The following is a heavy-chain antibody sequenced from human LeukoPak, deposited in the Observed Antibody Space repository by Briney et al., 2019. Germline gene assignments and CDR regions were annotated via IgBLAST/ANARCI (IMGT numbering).Heavy chain of an antibody. D-gene: IGHD3-16*02. J-gene: IGHJ3*02. CDR3: SKSLRDMITFGGVIVDDAFDI. Sequence: TSETLSLTCTVSGGSISSSSYYWGWIRQPPGKGLEWIGMIYFTGNTYYNPSLRSRVTLSLDTSKNQFSLKLSSVTAADTAVYYCSKSLRDMITFGGVIVDDAFDIWGQGTMVTVSS. CDR1: GGSISSSSYY. V-gene: IGHV4-39*07. CDR2: IYFTGNT.